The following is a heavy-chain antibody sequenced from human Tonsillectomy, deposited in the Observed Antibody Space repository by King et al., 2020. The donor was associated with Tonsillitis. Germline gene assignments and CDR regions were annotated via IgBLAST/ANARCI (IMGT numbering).Heavy chain of an antibody. Sequence: RSCAASGFTFSTYWMPWVRQAPGKGLEWVANIKEDGSEKYYVDSVKGRFTIPRDNAKKSVYLQMNSLRAEDTAVYYCARDGGNYYGSGTLFDHWGQGTLVTVSS. V-gene: IGHV3-7*03. CDR2: IKEDGSEK. CDR1: GFTFSTYW. J-gene: IGHJ4*02. D-gene: IGHD3-10*01. CDR3: ARDGGNYYGSGTLFDH.